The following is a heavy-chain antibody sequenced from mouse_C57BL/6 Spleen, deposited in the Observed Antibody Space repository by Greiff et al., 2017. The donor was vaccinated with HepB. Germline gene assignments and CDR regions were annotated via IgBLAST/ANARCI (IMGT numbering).Heavy chain of an antibody. CDR1: GYTFTSYW. D-gene: IGHD4-1*01. CDR3: ARRGANWAYYFDY. Sequence: VQLQQSGAELVRPGTSVKLSCKASGYTFTSYWMHWVKQRPGQGLEWIGVIDPSDSYTNYNQKFKGKATLTVDTSSSTAYMQLSSLTSEDSAVYYCARRGANWAYYFDYWGQGTTLTVSS. J-gene: IGHJ2*01. CDR2: IDPSDSYT. V-gene: IGHV1-59*01.